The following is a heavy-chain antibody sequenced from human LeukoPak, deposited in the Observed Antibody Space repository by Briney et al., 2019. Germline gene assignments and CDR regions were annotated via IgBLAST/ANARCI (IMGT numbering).Heavy chain of an antibody. CDR2: FSGGAGTT. D-gene: IGHD6-19*01. V-gene: IGHV3-23*01. Sequence: GGSLRLSCAASGFTFATYAMSWVRQAPGKGLEWVSTFSGGAGTTYYADSVKGRFTLSRDNSKNTLYLQMNSLRAEDTAVYYCVRRGSSSAYSSGDYWGQGTLVTVSS. CDR1: GFTFATYA. CDR3: VRRGSSSAYSSGDY. J-gene: IGHJ4*02.